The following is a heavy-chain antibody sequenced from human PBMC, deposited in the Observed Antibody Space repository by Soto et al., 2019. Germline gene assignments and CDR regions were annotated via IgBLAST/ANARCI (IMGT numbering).Heavy chain of an antibody. D-gene: IGHD3-10*01. CDR3: ARHDGSRRTDE. V-gene: IGHV4-59*08. J-gene: IGHJ4*02. CDR1: GGSISSDY. Sequence: PSETLSLTCTVSGGSISSDYWNWIRQPPGKGLEWIGYIHSGSTTYSASLRSRVTISVDTSKNQFSLKLSSVTAADTAVYFCARHDGSRRTDEWGQGSLVTGSS. CDR2: IHSGST.